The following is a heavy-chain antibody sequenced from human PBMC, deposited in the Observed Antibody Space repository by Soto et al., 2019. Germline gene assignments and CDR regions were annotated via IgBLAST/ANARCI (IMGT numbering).Heavy chain of an antibody. CDR1: GGSISSSSYY. J-gene: IGHJ4*02. V-gene: IGHV4-39*01. D-gene: IGHD1-26*01. Sequence: PSETLSLTCTVSGGSISSSSYYWGWIRQPPGKGLEWIGSIYYSGSTYYNPSLKSRVTISVDTSKNQFSLQLSSVTAADTAVYYCASGGWWELLGLWDYWGQGTLVTVSS. CDR2: IYYSGST. CDR3: ASGGWWELLGLWDY.